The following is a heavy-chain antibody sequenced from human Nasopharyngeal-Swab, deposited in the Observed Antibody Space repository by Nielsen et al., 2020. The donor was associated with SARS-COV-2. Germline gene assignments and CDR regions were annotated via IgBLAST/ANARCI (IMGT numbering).Heavy chain of an antibody. Sequence: GESLKISCAASGFTFSSYGMNWVRQAPGKGLEWVSSISSSSSYIYYTDSVKGRFTISRDNAKNSLYLQMNSLRAEDTAVYYCARDHLMTVTIPYYYYGMDVWGQGTTVTASS. CDR1: GFTFSSYG. J-gene: IGHJ6*02. CDR2: ISSSSSYI. V-gene: IGHV3-21*01. CDR3: ARDHLMTVTIPYYYYGMDV. D-gene: IGHD4-11*01.